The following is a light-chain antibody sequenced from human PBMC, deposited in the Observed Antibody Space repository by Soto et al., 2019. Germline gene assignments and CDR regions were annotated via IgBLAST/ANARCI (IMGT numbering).Light chain of an antibody. Sequence: QSVLTQPRSVSGSPGQSVTISCAAASSDLRTFHYVSWYQQHPGKAPKNIIYDVTKRPSGDPDRFSGSKSGNTASLTISGLQSEDEADYLCCSCARVYPDVLFGWGPKVTVL. J-gene: IGLJ2*01. CDR1: SSDLRTFHY. CDR2: DVT. V-gene: IGLV2-11*01. CDR3: CSCARVYPDVL.